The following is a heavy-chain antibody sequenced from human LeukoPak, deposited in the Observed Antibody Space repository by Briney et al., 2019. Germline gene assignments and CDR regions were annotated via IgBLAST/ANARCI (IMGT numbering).Heavy chain of an antibody. CDR2: ISGSGGNT. J-gene: IGHJ4*02. V-gene: IGHV3-23*01. D-gene: IGHD3-10*01. CDR1: GFTFSNYA. Sequence: GGSLRLSCAASGFTFSNYAMSWVRQAPGKGLEWVSTISGSGGNTYYADSVKGRFTISRDNSKNTLCLQMNSLRAEDTAVYYCAKVPHYYYGSGSFQFDYWGQGTLVAVSS. CDR3: AKVPHYYYGSGSFQFDY.